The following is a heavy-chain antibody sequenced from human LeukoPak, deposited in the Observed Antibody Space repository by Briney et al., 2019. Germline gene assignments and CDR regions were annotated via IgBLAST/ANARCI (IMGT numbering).Heavy chain of an antibody. D-gene: IGHD6-13*01. CDR3: ARDCGGYSSSCGAFDI. CDR2: ISSSSSYI. J-gene: IGHJ3*02. V-gene: IGHV3-21*01. CDR1: GFTFSSYS. Sequence: GGSLRLSCAASGFTFSSYSMNWVRQAPGKGLEWVSSISSSSSYIYYADSVKGRFTISRDNAKNSLYLQMNSLRAEDTAVYYCARDCGGYSSSCGAFDIWGQGTMVTVSS.